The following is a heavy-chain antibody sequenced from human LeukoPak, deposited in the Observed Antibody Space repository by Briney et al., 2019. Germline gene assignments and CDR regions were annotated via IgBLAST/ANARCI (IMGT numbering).Heavy chain of an antibody. J-gene: IGHJ4*02. Sequence: GESLKISCKASGYSFTTYWIGWVRQMPGKGLEWMGFIYPGDSDTKYSPSFQGQVTISADKSINTAYLQWSSLMASDAAMYYCARPTTTLVEGQYYFEYWGQGTPVTVSS. CDR2: IYPGDSDT. CDR1: GYSFTTYW. V-gene: IGHV5-51*01. CDR3: ARPTTTLVEGQYYFEY. D-gene: IGHD1-1*01.